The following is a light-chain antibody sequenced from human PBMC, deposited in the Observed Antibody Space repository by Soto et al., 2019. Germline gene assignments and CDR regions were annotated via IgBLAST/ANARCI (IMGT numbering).Light chain of an antibody. V-gene: IGKV1D-16*01. CDR3: QRSNTYPIT. CDR2: AAS. Sequence: DVQMTQSPSSLSASVGDRVPISCRASEDINGWLAWYQQKPGTAPKSLIYAASILQTGVPSRFSGSRSGKDVTATMSSLHPEDSATYYCQRSNTYPITFGGGTKVEI. J-gene: IGKJ4*01. CDR1: EDINGW.